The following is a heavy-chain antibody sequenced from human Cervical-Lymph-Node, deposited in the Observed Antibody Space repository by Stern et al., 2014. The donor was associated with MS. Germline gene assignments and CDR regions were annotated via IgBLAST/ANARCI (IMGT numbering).Heavy chain of an antibody. V-gene: IGHV1-8*01. J-gene: IGHJ3*02. D-gene: IGHD3-16*01. CDR2: MNTNNGNT. Sequence: VQLVESGAEVKQPGASVKVSCKASGYTFTSYDINWVRQATGQGLAWMGWMNTNNGNTVFAQKFQGRVTLTRNISIRTAYMELSSLRSEDTAVYYCARGRVDLIRALGIWGQGTLVTVSS. CDR3: ARGRVDLIRALGI. CDR1: GYTFTSYD.